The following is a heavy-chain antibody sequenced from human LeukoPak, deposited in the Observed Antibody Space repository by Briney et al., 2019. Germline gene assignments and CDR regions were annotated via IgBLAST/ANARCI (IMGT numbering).Heavy chain of an antibody. Sequence: SETLSLTCAIYGGSFSGYYWSWIRQPPGKGLEWIGEINHSGSTNYNPSLKSRVTISVDTSKNQFSLKLSSVTAADTAVYYCARDRVDAFDIWGQGTMVTVSS. CDR2: INHSGST. CDR1: GGSFSGYY. V-gene: IGHV4-34*01. D-gene: IGHD1-14*01. CDR3: ARDRVDAFDI. J-gene: IGHJ3*02.